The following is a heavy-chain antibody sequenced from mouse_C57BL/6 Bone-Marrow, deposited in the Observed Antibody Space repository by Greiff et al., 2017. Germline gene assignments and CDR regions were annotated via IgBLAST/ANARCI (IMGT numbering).Heavy chain of an antibody. CDR1: GFTFTDYY. V-gene: IGHV7-3*01. D-gene: IGHD1-1*01. CDR3: ARSSTVVAKGYAMDY. CDR2: IRNKANGYTT. J-gene: IGHJ4*01. Sequence: EVHLVESGGGLVQPGGSLSLSCAASGFTFTDYYMSWVRQPPGKALEWLGFIRNKANGYTTEYSASVKGRFTISSDNSQSILYLQMNALRAEDSATYYCARSSTVVAKGYAMDYWGQGTSVTVSS.